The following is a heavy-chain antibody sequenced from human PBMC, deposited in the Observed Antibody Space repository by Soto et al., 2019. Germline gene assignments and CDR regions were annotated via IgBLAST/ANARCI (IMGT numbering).Heavy chain of an antibody. J-gene: IGHJ4*02. CDR3: ARDSDCSGGSCYLDY. Sequence: QVQLVQSGAEVKKPGASVKVSCKASGYTFTSYGISWVRQAPGQGLEWMGWITPYNGNTNYAQKLQGRVTMTTDTSTSTAYMELRSLGSDGTAVYYCARDSDCSGGSCYLDYWGQGTLVTVSS. V-gene: IGHV1-18*01. CDR2: ITPYNGNT. CDR1: GYTFTSYG. D-gene: IGHD2-15*01.